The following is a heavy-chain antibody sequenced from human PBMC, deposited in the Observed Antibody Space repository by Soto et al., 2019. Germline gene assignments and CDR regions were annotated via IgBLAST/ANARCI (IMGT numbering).Heavy chain of an antibody. CDR3: AKESPTLTFYYYDSSGPLDI. D-gene: IGHD3-22*01. CDR2: IYYSGST. Sequence: SETLSLTCTVSGGSMSIYYWSWIRHSPGKGLEWIGYIYYSGSTNYNPSLKSRVAISLDTSKNQFSLMLSSVTAADTAVYYCAKESPTLTFYYYDSSGPLDIWGQGTMVTVSS. J-gene: IGHJ3*02. V-gene: IGHV4-59*01. CDR1: GGSMSIYY.